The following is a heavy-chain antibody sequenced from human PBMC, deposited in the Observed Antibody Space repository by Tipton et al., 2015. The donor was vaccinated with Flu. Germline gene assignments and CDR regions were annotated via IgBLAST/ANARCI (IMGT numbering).Heavy chain of an antibody. J-gene: IGHJ5*02. CDR1: GDSIGSPYY. V-gene: IGHV4-61*05. Sequence: TLSLTCSVSGDSIGSPYYWRWIRQSPGKGLEWIGQVHYSGTTNYNPSLKSRVTMSLDKSKNQFSLNLNSITTADTAVFYCARGGWEPHGGWFDPWGQGLLVTVSS. CDR2: VHYSGTT. D-gene: IGHD1-26*01. CDR3: ARGGWEPHGGWFDP.